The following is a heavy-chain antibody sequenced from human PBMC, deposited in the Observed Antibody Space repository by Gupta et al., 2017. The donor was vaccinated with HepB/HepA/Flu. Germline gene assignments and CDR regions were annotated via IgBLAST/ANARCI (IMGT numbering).Heavy chain of an antibody. CDR1: GYTFTGYY. CDR2: INPNRGGK. D-gene: IGHD1-26*01. Sequence: QVQLVQSGAEVKKPGASVKVSCKASGYTFTGYYMHWVRQAPGQGLEWMGWINPNRGGKNKAKKFQGRVTMTRDTPISTAYMGLGRLGSDDTAGYYWGRGGVGATSGGADYWGQGTLVTVSS. CDR3: GRGGVGATSGGADY. J-gene: IGHJ4*02. V-gene: IGHV1-2*02.